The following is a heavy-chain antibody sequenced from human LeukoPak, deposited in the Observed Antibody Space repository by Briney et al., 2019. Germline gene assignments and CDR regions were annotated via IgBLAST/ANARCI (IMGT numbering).Heavy chain of an antibody. CDR3: AREWGYGSVAAAGCPDY. CDR2: ISYDGSNK. V-gene: IGHV3-30-3*01. J-gene: IGHJ4*02. CDR1: GFTFGSYA. D-gene: IGHD6-13*01. Sequence: GGSLRLSCAASGFTFGSYAMHWVRQAPGKGLEWVAVISYDGSNKYYADSVKGRFTISRDNSKNTLYLQMNSLRAEDTAVYYCAREWGYGSVAAAGCPDYWGQGTLVTVSS.